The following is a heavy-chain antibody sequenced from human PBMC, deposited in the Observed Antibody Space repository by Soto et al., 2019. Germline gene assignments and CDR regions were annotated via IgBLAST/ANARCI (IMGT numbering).Heavy chain of an antibody. D-gene: IGHD5-18*01. Sequence: GGSLRLSCAASGFTFSSYWMSWVRQAPGKGLEWVANIKQDGSEKYYVDSVKGRFTISRDNAKNSLYLQMNSLRAEDTAVYYCAGVGYSYGPYYYYGMDVWGQGTTVTVSS. V-gene: IGHV3-7*03. CDR2: IKQDGSEK. CDR1: GFTFSSYW. CDR3: AGVGYSYGPYYYYGMDV. J-gene: IGHJ6*02.